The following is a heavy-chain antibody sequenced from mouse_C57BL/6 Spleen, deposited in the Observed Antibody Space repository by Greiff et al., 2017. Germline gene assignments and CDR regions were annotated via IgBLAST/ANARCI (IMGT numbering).Heavy chain of an antibody. CDR3: TRYRQLRLLAIDY. D-gene: IGHD3-2*02. V-gene: IGHV1-42*01. CDR1: GYSFTGYY. Sequence: VQLQQSGPELVKPGASVKISCKASGYSFTGYYMNWVKQSPEKSLEWIGEINPSTGGTTSKQKFKAKATLTVDKSTSTAYMQIKSLTSENSAVYYCTRYRQLRLLAIDYWGQGTTLTVSS. CDR2: INPSTGGT. J-gene: IGHJ2*01.